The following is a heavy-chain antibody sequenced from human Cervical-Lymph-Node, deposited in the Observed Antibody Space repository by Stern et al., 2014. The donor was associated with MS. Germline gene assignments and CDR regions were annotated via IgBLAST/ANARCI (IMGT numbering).Heavy chain of an antibody. V-gene: IGHV3-9*01. CDR2: ISCNSGAI. Sequence: EVQLVESGGGLVQPGRSLRLSCGASGFTFADYAMHWVPQAPGKGLELVAGISCNSGAIGYADSVKCRFTISRDTAKYSVFLQMNSLRPEDTAFYYCAKEKSLYDAYRYFDYWGQGALVTVSS. CDR3: AKEKSLYDAYRYFDY. D-gene: IGHD5/OR15-5a*01. J-gene: IGHJ4*02. CDR1: GFTFADYA.